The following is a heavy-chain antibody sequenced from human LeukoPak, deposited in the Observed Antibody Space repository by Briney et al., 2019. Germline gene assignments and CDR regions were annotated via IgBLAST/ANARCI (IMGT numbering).Heavy chain of an antibody. V-gene: IGHV1-18*01. D-gene: IGHD1-26*01. CDR3: ARLWADTAY. CDR2: ISGANGDT. J-gene: IGHJ4*02. Sequence: GASVKVSCKASGYTFTTYSITWVRQAPGQGLEWMGWISGANGDTNYAEKFQGRITMTTDSSTSTAYMELRSLTPDDTGLYYCARLWADTAYWGQGTLVTVSS. CDR1: GYTFTTYS.